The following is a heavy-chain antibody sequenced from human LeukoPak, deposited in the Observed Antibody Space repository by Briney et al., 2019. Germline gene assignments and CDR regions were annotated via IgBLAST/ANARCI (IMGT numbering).Heavy chain of an antibody. CDR1: GGSISSYY. Sequence: PSETLSLTCTVSGGSISSYYWSWIRQPPGKGLEWIGYIYYSGSTNYNPSLKSRVTISVDTSKNQFSLKLSSVTAADTAVYYCARPYYGDYAFAFDIWGQGTMVTVSS. CDR2: IYYSGST. V-gene: IGHV4-59*01. D-gene: IGHD4-17*01. J-gene: IGHJ3*02. CDR3: ARPYYGDYAFAFDI.